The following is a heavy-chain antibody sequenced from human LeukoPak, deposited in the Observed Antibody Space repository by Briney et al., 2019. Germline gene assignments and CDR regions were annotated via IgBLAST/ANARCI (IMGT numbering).Heavy chain of an antibody. CDR2: IKSKTDGGTT. V-gene: IGHV3-15*01. CDR3: TSTWTMYYDILTGYSHYFDY. CDR1: GFTFSNAW. J-gene: IGHJ4*02. Sequence: GGSLRLSCAASGFTFSNAWMSWVRQAPGKGLEWVGRIKSKTDGGTTDYAAPVKGRFTISRDDSKNTLYLQMNSLKTEDTAVYYCTSTWTMYYDILTGYSHYFDYWAREPWSPSPQ. D-gene: IGHD3-9*01.